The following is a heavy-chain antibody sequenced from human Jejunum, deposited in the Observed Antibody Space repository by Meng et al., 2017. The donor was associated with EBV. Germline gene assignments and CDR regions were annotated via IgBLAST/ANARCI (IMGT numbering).Heavy chain of an antibody. Sequence: LQLAEEGTGLGTPSETLSFTCSVSGGSISSSIYCWGWIRQPPGKGLEWIGSICSSDYTYHNPSLKSRVTISADTSKNQFSLSLTSVTAADTAVYYCAMGPDYAKSGYWGQGTLVTVSS. CDR1: GGSISSSIYC. CDR3: AMGPDYAKSGY. J-gene: IGHJ4*02. CDR2: ICSSDYT. V-gene: IGHV4-39*01. D-gene: IGHD4-17*01.